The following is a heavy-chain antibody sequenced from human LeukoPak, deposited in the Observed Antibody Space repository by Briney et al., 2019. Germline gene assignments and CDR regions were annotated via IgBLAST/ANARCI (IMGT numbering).Heavy chain of an antibody. D-gene: IGHD5-12*01. CDR1: GGSISSYY. Sequence: SETLSLTCTVSGGSISSYYWSWIRQPPGKGLEWIGYIYYSGSTNYNPSLKSRVTISVDTSKNQFSLKLSSVTAADTAVYYCARDIVATGSFDYWGQGTLVTVSS. CDR2: IYYSGST. J-gene: IGHJ4*02. CDR3: ARDIVATGSFDY. V-gene: IGHV4-59*01.